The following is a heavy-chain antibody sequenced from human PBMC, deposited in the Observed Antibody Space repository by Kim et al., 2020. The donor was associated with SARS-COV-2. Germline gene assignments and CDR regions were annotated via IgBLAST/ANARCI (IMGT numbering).Heavy chain of an antibody. V-gene: IGHV4-59*01. CDR2: IYYSGST. J-gene: IGHJ5*02. Sequence: SETLSLTCTVSGGSISSYYWSWIRQPPGKGLEWIGYIYYSGSTNYNPSLKSRVTISVDTSKNQFSLKLSSVTAADTAVYYCARVALGYCSSTRCHEGFDPWGQGTLVTVSS. CDR3: ARVALGYCSSTRCHEGFDP. D-gene: IGHD2-2*01. CDR1: GGSISSYY.